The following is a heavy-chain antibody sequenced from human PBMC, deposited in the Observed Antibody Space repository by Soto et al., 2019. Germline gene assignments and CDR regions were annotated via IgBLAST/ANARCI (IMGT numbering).Heavy chain of an antibody. CDR2: ISGSGGSA. CDR3: XXEDDAXXNGYFDI. CDR1: GFTFSSXX. V-gene: IGHV3-23*01. Sequence: EVQLLESGGGWVQPGGSLRLSCAASGFTFSSXXXSXXXXXXXXXXXWVSGISGSGGSAYSADSVKGRFTISRDNSKXXXYXXXXXXXXXXXXXXXXXXEDDAXXNGYFDIWGQGTVVTVSS. D-gene: IGHD5-18*01. J-gene: IGHJ3*02.